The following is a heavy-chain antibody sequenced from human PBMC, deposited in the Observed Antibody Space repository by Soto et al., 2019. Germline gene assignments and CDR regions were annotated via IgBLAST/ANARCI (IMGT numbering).Heavy chain of an antibody. V-gene: IGHV1-2*02. D-gene: IGHD6-13*01. CDR3: ARVAAGPPDY. CDR2: INPNSGGT. CDR1: GYTFTDDF. Sequence: GASVKVSCKASGYTFTDDFIRWVRQAPGQGLEWMGWINPNSGGTNYAQKFQGRVTMTRDTSISTAYMELSRLTSDDTAVYYCARVAAGPPDYWGQGTLVTVSS. J-gene: IGHJ4*02.